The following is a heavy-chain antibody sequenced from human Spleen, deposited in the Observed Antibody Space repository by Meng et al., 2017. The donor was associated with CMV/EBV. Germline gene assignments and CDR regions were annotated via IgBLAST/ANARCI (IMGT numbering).Heavy chain of an antibody. CDR2: INWNGGST. J-gene: IGHJ5*02. CDR1: GFTFDDYG. Sequence: GESLKISCAASGFTFDDYGMNWVRQAPGKGLEWVSGINWNGGSTGYADSVKGRFTISRDNAKNSLYLQMNSLRAEDTAVYYCARDVVGYYDSSGYYPGHWFDPWGQGTLVTVSS. V-gene: IGHV3-20*04. D-gene: IGHD3-22*01. CDR3: ARDVVGYYDSSGYYPGHWFDP.